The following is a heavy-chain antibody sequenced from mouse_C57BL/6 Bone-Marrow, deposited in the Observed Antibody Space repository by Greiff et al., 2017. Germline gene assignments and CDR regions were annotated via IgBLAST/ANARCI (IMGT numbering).Heavy chain of an antibody. Sequence: EVQLMESGGGLVKPGGSLTLSCAASGFTFSDYGMHWVRQAPEKGLEWVAYISSGSSTIYYADTVKGRFTISRDNAKNTLFLQMTRLRSEDTAMDYCARRGYGSSYDAMDYWGQGTSVTVSS. J-gene: IGHJ4*01. CDR2: ISSGSSTI. CDR1: GFTFSDYG. CDR3: ARRGYGSSYDAMDY. V-gene: IGHV5-17*01. D-gene: IGHD1-1*01.